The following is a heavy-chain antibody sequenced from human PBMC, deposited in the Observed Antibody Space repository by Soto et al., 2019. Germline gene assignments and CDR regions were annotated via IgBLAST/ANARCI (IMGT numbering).Heavy chain of an antibody. CDR1: GFRFNIYS. J-gene: IGHJ4*02. Sequence: EVQLVESGGGLVQPGGSLRLSCAASGFRFNIYSMNWIRQAPGKGLEWFAYITSDTNTLKYADSVRGRFTISRDNAKNSVDLQMNSLRDEDTAVYYCARSVEGHFDYWGQGTVVTVSS. CDR2: ITSDTNTL. D-gene: IGHD6-19*01. V-gene: IGHV3-48*02. CDR3: ARSVEGHFDY.